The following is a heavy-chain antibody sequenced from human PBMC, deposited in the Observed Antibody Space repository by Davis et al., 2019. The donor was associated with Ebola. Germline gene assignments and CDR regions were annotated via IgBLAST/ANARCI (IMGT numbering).Heavy chain of an antibody. CDR1: GFTFSSYA. CDR3: ARDLSGYADDYYYYYGMDV. J-gene: IGHJ6*02. D-gene: IGHD3-22*01. Sequence: PGGSLRLSCAASGFTFSSYAMHWVRQAPGKGLEWVAVISYDGSNKYYADSVKGRFTISRDNSKNTLYLQMNSLRAEDTAVYYCARDLSGYADDYYYYYGMDVWGQGTTVTVSS. CDR2: ISYDGSNK. V-gene: IGHV3-30-3*01.